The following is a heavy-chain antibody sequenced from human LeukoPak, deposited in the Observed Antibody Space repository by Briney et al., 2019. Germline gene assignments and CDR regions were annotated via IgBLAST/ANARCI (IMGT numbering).Heavy chain of an antibody. CDR1: GFTFSSYS. V-gene: IGHV3-21*01. D-gene: IGHD3-3*01. J-gene: IGHJ6*02. CDR3: ARGVGSDFWSGLYYYYYGMDV. Sequence: PGGSLRLSCAASGFTFSSYSMTWVRQAPGKGLEWVSSISSSSSYIYYADSVKGRFTISRDNAKNSLYLQMNSLRAEDTAVYYCARGVGSDFWSGLYYYYYGMDVWGQGTTVTVSS. CDR2: ISSSSSYI.